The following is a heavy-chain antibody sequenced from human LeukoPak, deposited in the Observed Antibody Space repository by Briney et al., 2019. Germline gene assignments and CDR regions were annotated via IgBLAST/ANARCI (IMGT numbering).Heavy chain of an antibody. CDR1: GFTFDDYA. D-gene: IGHD6-19*01. CDR3: AKDMTSVAGIGVVNYYYYYGMDV. CDR2: IRWNSGGI. Sequence: GGSLRLSCAASGFTFDDYAMHWVRHAPGKGLEWVSGIRWNSGGIGYADSVKGRFTISRDNAKSSLYLQMNSLRAEDTALYYCAKDMTSVAGIGVVNYYYYYGMDVWGQGTTVTVSS. J-gene: IGHJ6*02. V-gene: IGHV3-9*01.